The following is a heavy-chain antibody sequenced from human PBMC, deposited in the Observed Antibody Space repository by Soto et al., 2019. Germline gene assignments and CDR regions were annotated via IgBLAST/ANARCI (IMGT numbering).Heavy chain of an antibody. CDR2: ISYSGST. D-gene: IGHD3-22*01. J-gene: IGHJ4*02. CDR3: ASAPTNFYDTSGYFGIHY. V-gene: IGHV4-30-4*01. Sequence: SETLSLTCTVSGGSISSGDYYWKWIRHPPGKGLEWIGYISYSGSTYYNPSLKSRLTISVDTSKNHFSLRLSSVTAADTAVYYCASAPTNFYDTSGYFGIHYWGQGTLVTVSS. CDR1: GGSISSGDYY.